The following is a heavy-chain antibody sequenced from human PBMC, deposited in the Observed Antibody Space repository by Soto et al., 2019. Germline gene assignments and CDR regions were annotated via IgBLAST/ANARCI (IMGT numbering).Heavy chain of an antibody. CDR1: GFTFSSYS. CDR3: ARCVGAVLRFLEWPDDYYYGMDV. Sequence: PGGSLRLSCAASGFTFSSYSMNWVRQAPGKGLEWVSYISSSSSTIYYADSVKGRFTISRDNAKNSLYLQMNSLRDEDTAVYYCARCVGAVLRFLEWPDDYYYGMDVWGQGTTVTVSS. D-gene: IGHD3-3*01. V-gene: IGHV3-48*02. CDR2: ISSSSSTI. J-gene: IGHJ6*02.